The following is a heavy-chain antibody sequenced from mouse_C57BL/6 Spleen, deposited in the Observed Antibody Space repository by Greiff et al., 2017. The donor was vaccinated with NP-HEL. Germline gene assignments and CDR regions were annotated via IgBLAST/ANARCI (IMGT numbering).Heavy chain of an antibody. CDR3: ASAYDYDVYFDV. Sequence: VKLMESGPELVKPGASVKISCKASGYAFSSSWMNWVKQRPGKGLEWIGRIYTGDGDTNYNGKFKGKATLTADNSSSTAYMQLSSLTSEDSAVYFCASAYDYDVYFDVWGTGTTVTVSS. J-gene: IGHJ1*03. CDR1: GYAFSSSW. D-gene: IGHD2-4*01. CDR2: IYTGDGDT. V-gene: IGHV1-82*01.